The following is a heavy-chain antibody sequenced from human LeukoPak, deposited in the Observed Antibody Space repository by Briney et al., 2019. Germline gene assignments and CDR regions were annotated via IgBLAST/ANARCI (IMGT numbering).Heavy chain of an antibody. Sequence: SGTLSLTCTVSGGSISSSTYYWGWIRQPPGKGLEWMGCIYYSWSTYYNPSLKSRVIISVDMSKSQFSLKLSSVTAADTAVYYCARSYCSSSCYAVGAFDIWGQGTVVTVSS. CDR1: GGSISSSTYY. CDR3: ARSYCSSSCYAVGAFDI. D-gene: IGHD2-2*01. CDR2: IYYSWST. V-gene: IGHV4-39*01. J-gene: IGHJ3*02.